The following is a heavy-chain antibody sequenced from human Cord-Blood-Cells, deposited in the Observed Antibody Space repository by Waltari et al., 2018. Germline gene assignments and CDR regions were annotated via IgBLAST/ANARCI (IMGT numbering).Heavy chain of an antibody. J-gene: IGHJ4*02. CDR1: GYTFTSYA. CDR2: INAGNCNT. D-gene: IGHD3-10*01. Sequence: QVQLVQSGAEVKKPGASVKVSCKASGYTFTSYAMHWVRQAPGQRLEWMGWINAGNCNTKYSQKFQGRVTITRDTSASTAYMELSSLRSEDTAVYYCARDGYYYGSGEGFDYWGQGTLVTVSS. CDR3: ARDGYYYGSGEGFDY. V-gene: IGHV1-3*01.